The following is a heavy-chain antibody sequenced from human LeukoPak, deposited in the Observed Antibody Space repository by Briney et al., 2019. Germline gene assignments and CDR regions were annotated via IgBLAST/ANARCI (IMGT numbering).Heavy chain of an antibody. V-gene: IGHV3-7*01. CDR2: IKQDGSDK. Sequence: GGSLRLSCAGSGFIFNNAWMSWVRQAPGKGLEWVANIKQDGSDKYYVDSVKGRFTISRDNTKNSLYLQMNSLRAEDTAVYYCASYILTGYYNGHDAFDIWGQGTMVIVSS. D-gene: IGHD3-9*01. CDR3: ASYILTGYYNGHDAFDI. J-gene: IGHJ3*02. CDR1: GFIFNNAW.